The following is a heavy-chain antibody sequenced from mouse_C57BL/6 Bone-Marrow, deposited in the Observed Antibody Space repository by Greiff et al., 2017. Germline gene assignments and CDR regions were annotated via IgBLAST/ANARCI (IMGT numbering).Heavy chain of an antibody. J-gene: IGHJ3*01. V-gene: IGHV5-9*01. Sequence: EVMLVESGGGLVKPGGSLKLSCAASGFTFSSYTMSWVRQTPEKRLEWVATISGGGGNTYYPDSVKGRFTISRDNAKNTLYLQMSSLMSEDTALYYCARRRLDYGSSPAWFAYWGQGTLVTVSA. D-gene: IGHD1-1*01. CDR1: GFTFSSYT. CDR2: ISGGGGNT. CDR3: ARRRLDYGSSPAWFAY.